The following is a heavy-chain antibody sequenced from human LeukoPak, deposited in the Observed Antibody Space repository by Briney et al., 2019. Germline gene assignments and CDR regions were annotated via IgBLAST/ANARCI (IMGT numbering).Heavy chain of an antibody. CDR2: IIPIFGTA. CDR1: GYTVTSYY. V-gene: IGHV1-69*13. J-gene: IGHJ4*02. Sequence: ASVKVSCKASGYTVTSYYMHWVGQAPGQGLEWMGGIIPIFGTANYAQKFQGRVTITADESTSTAYMELSSLRSEDTAVYYCAREAAAASLSPYYFDYWGQGTLVTVSS. D-gene: IGHD6-13*01. CDR3: AREAAAASLSPYYFDY.